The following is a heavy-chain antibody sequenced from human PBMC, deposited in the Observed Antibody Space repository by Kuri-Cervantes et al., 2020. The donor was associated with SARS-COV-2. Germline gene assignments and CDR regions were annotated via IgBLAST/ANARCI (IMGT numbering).Heavy chain of an antibody. V-gene: IGHV4-4*07. J-gene: IGHJ4*02. Sequence: SETLSLTCTVSGGSISSHYWSWIRQPAGKGLEWIGRIYTSGSTNYNPSLKSRVTMSVDTSKNQFSLKLSSVTAADTAVYYCAREMIWYDFWSGYSCYFDYWGQGTLVTVSS. CDR3: AREMIWYDFWSGYSCYFDY. CDR1: GGSISSHY. CDR2: IYTSGST. D-gene: IGHD3-3*01.